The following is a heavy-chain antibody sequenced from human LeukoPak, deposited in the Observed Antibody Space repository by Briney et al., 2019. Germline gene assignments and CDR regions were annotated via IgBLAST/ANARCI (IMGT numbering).Heavy chain of an antibody. J-gene: IGHJ4*02. CDR1: GSTFSNAW. CDR2: IKSKIDGGTT. D-gene: IGHD3-10*01. Sequence: GGSLRLSCAVSGSTFSNAWMSWVRQAPGKGLEWVGRIKSKIDGGTTDYAAPVRGRFTISRDESKNTLYLQMSRLKTEDTAVYYCTTVKFGELSSHFDYWGQGTLVTVSS. CDR3: TTVKFGELSSHFDY. V-gene: IGHV3-15*01.